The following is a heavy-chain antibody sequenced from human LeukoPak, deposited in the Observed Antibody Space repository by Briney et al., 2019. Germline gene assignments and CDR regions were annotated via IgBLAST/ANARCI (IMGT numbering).Heavy chain of an antibody. CDR1: GESFDSFY. V-gene: IGHV4-34*01. Sequence: SETLSRTCAVYGESFDSFYWNWVRQAPGKGLEWLGEVNQSGGSDYNPALESRVAISADASKRQFSLKLISVTAADTAVYYCAVRLTTGRLGTATTWFDPWAQGTLVSVSS. J-gene: IGHJ5*02. CDR3: AVRLTTGRLGTATTWFDP. D-gene: IGHD1-1*01. CDR2: VNQSGGS.